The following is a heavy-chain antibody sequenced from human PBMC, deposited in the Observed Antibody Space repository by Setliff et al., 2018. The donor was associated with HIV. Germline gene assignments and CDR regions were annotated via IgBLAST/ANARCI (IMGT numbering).Heavy chain of an antibody. J-gene: IGHJ6*03. V-gene: IGHV3-30*15. Sequence: GGSLRLSCAASGFTFGSYWMSWVRQGPGKGLEWVAVLSNDGSRKSYADSLEGRFTISRDNSKNTLYLQVSRLRPEDTAVYYCAKVGGDGCFHYYHLDVWGRGTTVTVSS. CDR1: GFTFGSYW. D-gene: IGHD2-21*02. CDR2: LSNDGSRK. CDR3: AKVGGDGCFHYYHLDV.